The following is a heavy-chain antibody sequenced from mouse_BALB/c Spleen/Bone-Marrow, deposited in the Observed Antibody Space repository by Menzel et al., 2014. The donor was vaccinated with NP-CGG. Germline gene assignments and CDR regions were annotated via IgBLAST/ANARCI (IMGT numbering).Heavy chain of an antibody. CDR3: ARWDYYGSSYRYFDV. D-gene: IGHD1-1*01. V-gene: IGHV14-1*02. CDR1: GFNIKDYY. J-gene: IGHJ1*01. CDR2: IDPENGNT. Sequence: VQLKESGAELVRPGALVKLSCKASGFNIKDYYMHWVKQRPEQGLEWIGWIDPENGNTIYDPKFQGKATITAGTSSNTAYLQLSSLTSEDTAVYYCARWDYYGSSYRYFDVWGAGTTVTVSS.